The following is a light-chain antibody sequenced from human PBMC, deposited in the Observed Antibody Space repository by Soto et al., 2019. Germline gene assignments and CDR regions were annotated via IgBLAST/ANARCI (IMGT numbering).Light chain of an antibody. CDR2: DAS. J-gene: IGKJ5*01. V-gene: IGKV1-13*02. Sequence: AIQLTQSPSSLSASVGDRVTITCRASQGISSALAWYQQKPGKAPKLLIYDASSLESGVPSRLSGSGSGTDFTLTISSLQPEDFATYYCQQFNSYRITFGQGTRLEIK. CDR1: QGISSA. CDR3: QQFNSYRIT.